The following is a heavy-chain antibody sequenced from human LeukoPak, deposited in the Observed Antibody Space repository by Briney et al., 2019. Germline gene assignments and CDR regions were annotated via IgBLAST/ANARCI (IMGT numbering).Heavy chain of an antibody. Sequence: PSETLSLTCAVYGGSLSGYYWSWIRQPPGKGLEWIGEINHSGSTNYNPSLKSRVTISVDTSKNQLSLKLSSMTAADTAVYYCARQWLVSPFFDYWGQGTLVPVSS. D-gene: IGHD6-19*01. CDR3: ARQWLVSPFFDY. V-gene: IGHV4-34*01. CDR1: GGSLSGYY. J-gene: IGHJ4*02. CDR2: INHSGST.